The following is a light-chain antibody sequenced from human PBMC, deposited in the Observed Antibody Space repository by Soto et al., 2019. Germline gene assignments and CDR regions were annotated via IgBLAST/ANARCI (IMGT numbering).Light chain of an antibody. V-gene: IGLV1-44*01. Sequence: QSVLTQSPSVSGAPGQRVTISCSGSSSNIGRNTVNWYQQLPGTAPKPLIHSDNQRPSGVPDRFSGSESGTSASLAISGLQSEDEADYYCAAWDDSLSGPVFGGGTKLTVL. CDR2: SDN. CDR3: AAWDDSLSGPV. J-gene: IGLJ2*01. CDR1: SSNIGRNT.